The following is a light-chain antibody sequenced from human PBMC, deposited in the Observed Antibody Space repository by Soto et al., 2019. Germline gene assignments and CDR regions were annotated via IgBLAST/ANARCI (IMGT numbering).Light chain of an antibody. CDR3: QQYEIFPIT. Sequence: DIQMTHSPSSLSASVGDRVTITCQASHDIRKYLNWYQQKPGKAPKLLIYDASNMETGVPSRFTGSGSGTDFTFTISSLQPEDIATYCCQQYEIFPITFGQGTRLEIK. J-gene: IGKJ5*01. CDR2: DAS. V-gene: IGKV1-33*01. CDR1: HDIRKY.